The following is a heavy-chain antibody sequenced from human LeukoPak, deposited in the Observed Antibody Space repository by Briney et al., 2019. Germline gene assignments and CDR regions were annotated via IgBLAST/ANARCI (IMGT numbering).Heavy chain of an antibody. Sequence: PGTLSLTCAVSGGSINNTNWWSWIRQPPGKGLEWIGEIYHSGSTKYNPSLKSRVTISVDTSKNQFSLKLSSVTAADTAVYYCARGTVQPEPYYFDYWGQGTLVTVSS. V-gene: IGHV4-4*03. CDR1: GGSINNTNW. D-gene: IGHD1-14*01. CDR2: IYHSGST. CDR3: ARGTVQPEPYYFDY. J-gene: IGHJ4*02.